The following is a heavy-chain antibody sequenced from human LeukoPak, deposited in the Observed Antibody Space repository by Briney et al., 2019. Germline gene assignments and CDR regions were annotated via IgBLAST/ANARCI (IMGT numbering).Heavy chain of an antibody. CDR1: GYTFTSYG. V-gene: IGHV1-18*01. D-gene: IGHD6-13*01. CDR2: ISAYNGNT. J-gene: IGHJ4*02. CDR3: ARVKSIAAAGTEYFDY. Sequence: ASVKVSCKASGYTFTSYGISWVRQAPGQGLEWMGWISAYNGNTNYAQKLQGRVTMTTDTSTSTAYMELRSLRSDDTAVYYCARVKSIAAAGTEYFDYWGQGTLVTVSS.